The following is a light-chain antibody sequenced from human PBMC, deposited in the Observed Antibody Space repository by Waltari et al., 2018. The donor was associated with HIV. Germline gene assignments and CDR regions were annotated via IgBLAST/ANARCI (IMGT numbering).Light chain of an antibody. J-gene: IGKJ5*01. CDR2: AAS. V-gene: IGKV1-16*02. CDR1: QDIVNY. CDR3: QQYKSYPLT. Sequence: DIQMTQSPSSLSASVGDRVTITCRASQDIVNYLVWFQQKPGEGPKSLIYAASSLQRGVPSKFRGSGSGTDFTLTIDTLHSEDSATYYCQQYKSYPLTFGQGTRLEIK.